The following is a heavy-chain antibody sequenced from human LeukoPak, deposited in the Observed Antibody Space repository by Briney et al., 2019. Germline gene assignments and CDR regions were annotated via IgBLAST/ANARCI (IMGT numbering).Heavy chain of an antibody. V-gene: IGHV1-2*02. Sequence: ASVKVSCTASGYTFTGYYMHWVRQAPGQGLEWLGWINPNSGGTNYAQKFQGRVTMTRDTSISTAYMELSRLRSDDTAVYYCAREIENFGDRAGTAMVNFCFDYWGQGTLVTVSS. CDR1: GYTFTGYY. J-gene: IGHJ4*02. CDR3: AREIENFGDRAGTAMVNFCFDY. D-gene: IGHD5-18*01. CDR2: INPNSGGT.